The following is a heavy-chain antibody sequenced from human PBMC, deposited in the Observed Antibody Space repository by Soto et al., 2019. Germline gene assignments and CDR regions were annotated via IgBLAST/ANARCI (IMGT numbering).Heavy chain of an antibody. Sequence: QITLKESGPTLVKPTQTLTLTCTFSGFSLSTSGVGVGWIRQPPGKALEWLALIYWDDDKRYSPSLKSRLTTPKDTSKNQVVLTMTNMDPVDTATYYCAHCRQYQLPPPGFDPWGQGTLVTVSS. CDR1: GFSLSTSGVG. V-gene: IGHV2-5*02. J-gene: IGHJ5*02. CDR2: IYWDDDK. D-gene: IGHD2-2*01. CDR3: AHCRQYQLPPPGFDP.